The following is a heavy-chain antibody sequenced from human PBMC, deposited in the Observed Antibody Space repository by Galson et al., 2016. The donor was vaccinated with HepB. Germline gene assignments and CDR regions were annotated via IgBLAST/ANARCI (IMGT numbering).Heavy chain of an antibody. CDR3: ASTFQGAD. CDR2: ISNSEST. CDR1: GVSSRTYY. D-gene: IGHD2/OR15-2a*01. J-gene: IGHJ4*02. V-gene: IGHV4-59*01. Sequence: ETLSLPCTVSGVSSRTYYWNWIRQAPGKGLEWIGYISNSESTNYNPSLKSRVTISVDTSKNHFSLKLSSVNDADTAVYYCASTFQGADWGQGTLVTVSS.